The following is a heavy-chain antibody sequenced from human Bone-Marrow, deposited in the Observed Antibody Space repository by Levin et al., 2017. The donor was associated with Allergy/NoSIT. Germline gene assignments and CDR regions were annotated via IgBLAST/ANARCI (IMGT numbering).Heavy chain of an antibody. D-gene: IGHD2-2*01. CDR3: ARDAPGYCSSTSCYGDYNYYMDG. CDR1: GGTFSSYA. J-gene: IGHJ6*03. V-gene: IGHV1-69*06. CDR2: IIPIFGTA. Sequence: KISCKASGGTFSSYAISWVRQAPGQGLEWMGGIIPIFGTANYAQKFQGRVTITADKSTSTAYMELSSLRSEDTAVYYCARDAPGYCSSTSCYGDYNYYMDGWGKGTTVTVSS.